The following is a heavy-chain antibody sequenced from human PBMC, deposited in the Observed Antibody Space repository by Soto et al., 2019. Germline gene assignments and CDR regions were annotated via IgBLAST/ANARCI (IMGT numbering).Heavy chain of an antibody. CDR1: GFSVSATS. CDR2: MHRGGTT. Sequence: PGGSLRLSCVVSGFSVSATSIFWVRQATGKGLEWVSLMHRGGTTDNADSVKGRFTTSRDKSENTLYLHMNGLRVEDTAVYYCARVNTTLVDHFDCWGQGTLVTVSS. D-gene: IGHD5-18*01. J-gene: IGHJ4*02. CDR3: ARVNTTLVDHFDC. V-gene: IGHV3-53*01.